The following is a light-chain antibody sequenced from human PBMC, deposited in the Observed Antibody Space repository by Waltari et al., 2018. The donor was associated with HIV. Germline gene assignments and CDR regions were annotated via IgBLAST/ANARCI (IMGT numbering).Light chain of an antibody. J-gene: IGLJ3*02. CDR1: RSDVGGYNY. Sequence: QSALTQPRSVSGSPGQSVTISCTGTRSDVGGYNYVSWYQQHPGQAPKLLIHDVSTRPAGVPDRCSGSKSGNTASLTIAGLQAEDEADYYCCAYTGAYTSGVCGAGTQLTVL. V-gene: IGLV2-11*01. CDR3: CAYTGAYTSGV. CDR2: DVS.